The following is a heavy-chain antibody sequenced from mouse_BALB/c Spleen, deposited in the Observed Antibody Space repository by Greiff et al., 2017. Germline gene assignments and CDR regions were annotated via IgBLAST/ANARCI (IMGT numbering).Heavy chain of an antibody. CDR2: ICAGGST. D-gene: IGHD2-1*01. Sequence: VKLVESGPGLVAPSQSLSITCTVSGFSLTSYGVHWVRQPPGKGLEWLGVICAGGSTNYNSALMSRLSISKDNSKSQVFLKMNSLQTDDTAMYYCARGGNYEHYYAMDYWGQGTSVTVSS. V-gene: IGHV2-9*02. CDR3: ARGGNYEHYYAMDY. CDR1: GFSLTSYG. J-gene: IGHJ4*01.